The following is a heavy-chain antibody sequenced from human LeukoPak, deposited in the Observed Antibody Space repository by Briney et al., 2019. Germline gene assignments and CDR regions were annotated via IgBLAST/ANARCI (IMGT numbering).Heavy chain of an antibody. J-gene: IGHJ4*02. V-gene: IGHV4-59*01. CDR1: GGSISSYY. CDR3: ARVSYCSSTSCYSPSFDY. CDR2: IYYSGST. Sequence: SETLSLTCTVSGGSISSYYWSWIRQPPGKGLEWIGYIYYSGSTNYNPSLKSRVTISVDTSKNQFSLKLSSVTAADTAVYYCARVSYCSSTSCYSPSFDYWGQGTLVTVSS. D-gene: IGHD2-2*02.